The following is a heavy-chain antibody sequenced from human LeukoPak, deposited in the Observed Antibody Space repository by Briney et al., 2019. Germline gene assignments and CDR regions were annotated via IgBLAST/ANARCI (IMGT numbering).Heavy chain of an antibody. D-gene: IGHD3-9*01. J-gene: IGHJ6*02. Sequence: PSETLSLTCAVYGGSFSGYYWSWIRQPPGKGLEWIGEINHSGSTNYNPSLKSRVTISVDTSKNQFSLKLSSVTAADTAVYYCARFRYYDILTGRYYYGMDVWGQGTTVTASS. CDR2: INHSGST. CDR3: ARFRYYDILTGRYYYGMDV. V-gene: IGHV4-34*01. CDR1: GGSFSGYY.